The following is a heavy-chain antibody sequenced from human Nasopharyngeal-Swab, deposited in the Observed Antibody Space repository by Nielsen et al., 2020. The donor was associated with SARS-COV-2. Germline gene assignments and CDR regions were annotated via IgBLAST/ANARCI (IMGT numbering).Heavy chain of an antibody. D-gene: IGHD4-17*01. Sequence: GGSLRLSCAASGFTFSSYEMNWVRQAPGKGLEWVSYISSSGSTIYYADSVKGRFTISRDNAKNTLYLQMNSLRAEDTAVYYCARDRNGDYGDYWGQGTLVTVSS. J-gene: IGHJ4*02. CDR1: GFTFSSYE. CDR2: ISSSGSTI. V-gene: IGHV3-48*03. CDR3: ARDRNGDYGDY.